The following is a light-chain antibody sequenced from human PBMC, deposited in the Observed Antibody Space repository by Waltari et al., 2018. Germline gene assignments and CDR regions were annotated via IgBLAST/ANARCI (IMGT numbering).Light chain of an antibody. J-gene: IGKJ1*01. CDR1: QGLSTW. Sequence: DVHMTQSPSSVSASVGDRVTISCRASQGLSTWLAWYQQKPGRAPKLLIHTSSILQSGVPSRFSGSGSVTDFTLTISSLQPDDFATYYCQQYNSYSWTFGQGTKVEIK. CDR2: TSS. CDR3: QQYNSYSWT. V-gene: IGKV1D-16*01.